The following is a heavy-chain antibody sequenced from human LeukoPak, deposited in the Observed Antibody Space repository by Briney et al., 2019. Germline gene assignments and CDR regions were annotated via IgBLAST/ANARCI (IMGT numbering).Heavy chain of an antibody. CDR1: GFIFSSYS. J-gene: IGHJ5*02. D-gene: IGHD4-17*01. CDR3: ARGTVWFDP. Sequence: GGSLRLSCAASGFIFSSYSMNWVRQAPGKGLEWVSYTSGSSSTIYYADSVKGRFTISRDDAKNSLYLQMNSLRAEDTAVYYCARGTVWFDPWGQGTLVTVSS. V-gene: IGHV3-48*04. CDR2: TSGSSSTI.